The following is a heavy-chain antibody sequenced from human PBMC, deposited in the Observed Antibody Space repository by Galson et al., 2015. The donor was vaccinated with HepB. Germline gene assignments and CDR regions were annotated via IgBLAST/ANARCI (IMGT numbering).Heavy chain of an antibody. V-gene: IGHV3-21*01. CDR3: ARRLDPRITIFGVVIPDRDYYYYYMDV. D-gene: IGHD3-3*01. CDR2: ISSSSSYI. CDR1: GFTFSSYS. Sequence: SLRLSCAASGFTFSSYSMNWVRQAPGKGLEWVSSISSSSSYIYYADSVKGRFTISRDNAKNSLYLQMNSLRAEDTAVYYCARRLDPRITIFGVVIPDRDYYYYYMDVWGKGTTVTVSS. J-gene: IGHJ6*03.